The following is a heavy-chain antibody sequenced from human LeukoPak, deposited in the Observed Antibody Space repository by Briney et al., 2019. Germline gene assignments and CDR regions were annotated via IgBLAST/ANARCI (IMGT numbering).Heavy chain of an antibody. Sequence: ASVKVSYKASGYTFTGYYMHWVRQAPGQGLEWMGWINPNSGGTNYAQKFQGRVTMTRDTSISTAYMELSRLRSDDTAVYYCARDRSYYDSSGYYYDWGQGTLVTVSS. CDR2: INPNSGGT. D-gene: IGHD3-22*01. CDR3: ARDRSYYDSSGYYYD. J-gene: IGHJ4*02. V-gene: IGHV1-2*02. CDR1: GYTFTGYY.